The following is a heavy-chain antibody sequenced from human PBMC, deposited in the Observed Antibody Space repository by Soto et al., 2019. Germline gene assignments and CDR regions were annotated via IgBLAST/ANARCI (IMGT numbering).Heavy chain of an antibody. CDR2: INWNGGST. CDR1: GFTFDDYG. Sequence: EVQLVESGGGAVRPGGSLRLSCAASGFTFDDYGMSWVRQAPGKGLAWVSGINWNGGSTGYADSEKGRFTISRDNAKNSLYLQMNSLRAEDTALYYCARDLANYSSGWGHFDYWGQGTLVTVSS. V-gene: IGHV3-20*04. D-gene: IGHD6-19*01. CDR3: ARDLANYSSGWGHFDY. J-gene: IGHJ4*02.